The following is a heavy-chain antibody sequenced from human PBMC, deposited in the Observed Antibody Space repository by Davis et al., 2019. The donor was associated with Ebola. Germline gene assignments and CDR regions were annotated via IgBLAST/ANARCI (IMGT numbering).Heavy chain of an antibody. Sequence: PSETLSLTCAVSGYSISSGYYWGWIRQPPGKGLEWIGSINHSGSTNYNPSLKSRVTISVDTSKNQFSLKLSSVTAADTAVYYCARGGGGSGSYYPYYYYGMDVWGQGTTVTVSS. CDR1: GYSISSGYY. CDR2: INHSGST. D-gene: IGHD3-10*01. CDR3: ARGGGGSGSYYPYYYYGMDV. J-gene: IGHJ6*02. V-gene: IGHV4-38-2*01.